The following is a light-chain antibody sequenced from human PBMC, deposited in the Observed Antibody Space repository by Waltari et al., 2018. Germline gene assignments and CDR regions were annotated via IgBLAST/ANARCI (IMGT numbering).Light chain of an antibody. CDR2: AAS. CDR1: QSISSY. CDR3: QQSYSTPLT. J-gene: IGKJ4*01. Sequence: DIQMIQSPSSLSASVGDRVPITCRAIQSISSYLNWYQQKPGKAPKLLIYAASSLQSGVPSRFSGSGSGTDFTLTISSLQPEDFATYYCQQSYSTPLTFGGGTKVEIK. V-gene: IGKV1-39*01.